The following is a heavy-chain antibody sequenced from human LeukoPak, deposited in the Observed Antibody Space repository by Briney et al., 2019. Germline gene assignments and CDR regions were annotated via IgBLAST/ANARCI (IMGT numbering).Heavy chain of an antibody. Sequence: GGSLRLSCAASGFTFSSYSMNWVRQAPGKGLEWVSSISSSSSYIYYADSVKGRFTISRDNAKNSLYLQMNSLRAEDTAVHYCARGVGATKSDYWGQGTLVTVSS. CDR3: ARGVGATKSDY. J-gene: IGHJ4*02. CDR2: ISSSSSYI. CDR1: GFTFSSYS. D-gene: IGHD1-26*01. V-gene: IGHV3-21*01.